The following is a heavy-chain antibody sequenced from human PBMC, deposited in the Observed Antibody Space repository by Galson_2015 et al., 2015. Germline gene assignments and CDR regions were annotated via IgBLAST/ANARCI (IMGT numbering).Heavy chain of an antibody. J-gene: IGHJ3*02. CDR2: ISYDGSNK. CDR1: GFTFSSYA. CDR3: ARANWRVADALDI. V-gene: IGHV3-30-3*01. Sequence: SLRLSCAASGFTFSSYAMHWVRQAPGKGLEWVAVISYDGSNKYYADSVKGRFTISRDNSKNTLYLQMNSLRAEDTAVYYCARANWRVADALDIWGQGTMVTVSS. D-gene: IGHD7-27*01.